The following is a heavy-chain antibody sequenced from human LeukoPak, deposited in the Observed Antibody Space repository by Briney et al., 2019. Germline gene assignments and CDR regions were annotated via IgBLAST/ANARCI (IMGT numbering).Heavy chain of an antibody. CDR2: ISSSGSTI. CDR3: SSSWYNGDY. CDR1: GCTFSGYE. Sequence: GGSLRLSCAASGCTFSGYEMNWVRQAPGKGLEWVSYISSSGSTIYYADSVKGRFTISRDNAKNSLYLQMNSLRAEDTAVYYCSSSWYNGDYWGQGTLVTVSS. D-gene: IGHD6-13*01. J-gene: IGHJ4*02. V-gene: IGHV3-48*03.